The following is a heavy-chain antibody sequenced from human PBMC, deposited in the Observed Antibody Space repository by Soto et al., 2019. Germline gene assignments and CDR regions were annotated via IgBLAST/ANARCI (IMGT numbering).Heavy chain of an antibody. D-gene: IGHD2-15*01. Sequence: PSETLSLTCTVSGGSISSYYWSWIRQPPGKGLESIGYIYYSGSANYNPSLKSRVTISVDMSKNQFSLKLRSVTAADTAVYYCARGTVSGDSCFLDSWGQGNLVTVSS. V-gene: IGHV4-59*01. J-gene: IGHJ4*02. CDR3: ARGTVSGDSCFLDS. CDR1: GGSISSYY. CDR2: IYYSGSA.